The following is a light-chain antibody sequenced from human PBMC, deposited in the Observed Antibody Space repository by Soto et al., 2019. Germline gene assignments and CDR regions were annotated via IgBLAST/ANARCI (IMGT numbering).Light chain of an antibody. CDR3: GTWDSSLSAGV. V-gene: IGLV1-51*01. Sequence: QSVLTQPPSVSAAPGQKVTISCSGSSSNIGNNYVSWYQQLPGTAPKLLIYDNNKRPSGIPDRFSGSKSGTSATLGITGLQTGDEADYYCGTWDSSLSAGVFGGGTKFTVL. J-gene: IGLJ2*01. CDR2: DNN. CDR1: SSNIGNNY.